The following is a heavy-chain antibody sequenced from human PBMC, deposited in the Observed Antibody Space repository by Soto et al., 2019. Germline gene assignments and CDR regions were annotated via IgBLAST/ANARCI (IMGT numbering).Heavy chain of an antibody. Sequence: QLQLQESGSGLVKPSQTLSLTCAVSGGSISSGGYSWSWIRQPPGKGLEWIAYIYHSGSTYYTPSLKSRVTISVDMSKLQFSLNLSSVTAADTAMYYRARTLDIWGQGTMVTFSS. V-gene: IGHV4-30-2*01. CDR2: IYHSGST. CDR3: ARTLDI. J-gene: IGHJ3*02. CDR1: GGSISSGGYS.